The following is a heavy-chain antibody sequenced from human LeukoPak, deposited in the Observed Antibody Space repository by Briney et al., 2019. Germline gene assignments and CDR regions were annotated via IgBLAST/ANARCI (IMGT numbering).Heavy chain of an antibody. Sequence: PKASVKVSCKASGYTFTDYYMHWVRQAPGQGLEWMGWINPSSGGTNYAQKFQGRVTVTRDTSISTAYMDLSRLRSDDTAVYYCARTGGKVIYYYMDVWGKGTTVTVSS. CDR1: GYTFTDYY. D-gene: IGHD3-16*01. CDR3: ARTGGKVIYYYMDV. J-gene: IGHJ6*03. V-gene: IGHV1-2*02. CDR2: INPSSGGT.